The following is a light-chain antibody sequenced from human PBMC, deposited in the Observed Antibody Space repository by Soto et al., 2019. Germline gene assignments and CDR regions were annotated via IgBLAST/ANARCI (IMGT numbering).Light chain of an antibody. J-gene: IGLJ1*01. V-gene: IGLV2-23*01. CDR2: GAS. Sequence: QSALTQPPSASGSPGQSVTISCIGTSSDVGSSDLVSWYQQHPDTAPKLLIYGASKRPSGVSNRFSGSKSGNTASLTISGLQAEDEADYYCCSYASTSPYVFGTGTKVTVL. CDR1: SSDVGSSDL. CDR3: CSYASTSPYV.